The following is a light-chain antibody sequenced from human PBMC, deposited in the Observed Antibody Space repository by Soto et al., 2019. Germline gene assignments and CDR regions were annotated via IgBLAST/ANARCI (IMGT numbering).Light chain of an antibody. CDR1: QSVSSSY. CDR2: GAS. CDR3: QQYGTSPRT. Sequence: EIVLTQSPGTLSLSAGERATLSCRASQSVSSSYLAWYQQKPGQPPRLLIYGASSRATGIPDRFSGSGSGTDFTLTISRLEPEDFAVYFCQQYGTSPRTFGQGTKVEIK. J-gene: IGKJ1*01. V-gene: IGKV3-20*01.